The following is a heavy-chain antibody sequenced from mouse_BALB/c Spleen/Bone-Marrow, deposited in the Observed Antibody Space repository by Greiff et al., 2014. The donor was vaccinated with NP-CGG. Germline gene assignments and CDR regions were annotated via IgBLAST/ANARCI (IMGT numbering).Heavy chain of an antibody. D-gene: IGHD2-4*01. V-gene: IGHV1-37*01. CDR1: GYSFTGYT. Sequence: DVQLVESGPELVKPGASMEISCKASGYSFTGYTMNWVKQSHGKNLEWIGLINPYNGGTIYNQKFKGKATLTVDKSSSTAYMELLSLTSEDSAVYYCARRTMITAMDYWGQGTSVTVSS. J-gene: IGHJ4*01. CDR2: INPYNGGT. CDR3: ARRTMITAMDY.